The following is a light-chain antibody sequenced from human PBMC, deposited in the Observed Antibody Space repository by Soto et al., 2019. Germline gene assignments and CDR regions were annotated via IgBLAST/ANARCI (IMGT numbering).Light chain of an antibody. V-gene: IGKV1-9*01. J-gene: IGKJ1*01. CDR3: QPLNNLPRT. CDR2: GAS. Sequence: DSQLTQSPSFLSASVGDRVTITCRASQGISRYLAWYQQRPGKAPKLLMYGASTLQSGVPSRFSGSASGTTFTVTINCLQPEDFATYYCQPLNNLPRTFGQGTKVEIK. CDR1: QGISRY.